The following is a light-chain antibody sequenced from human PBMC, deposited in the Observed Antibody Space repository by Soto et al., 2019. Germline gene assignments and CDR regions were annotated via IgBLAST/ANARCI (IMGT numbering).Light chain of an antibody. Sequence: QSVLTQHPSASGSPGQSFTISCTGTISDVGGYNYVSWYQQHPGKAPKLMIYEVTKRPAGVPDRFSGSKSGNTASLTVSGLQAEDEADYYCSSYAGSDNFVFGTGTKVTVL. CDR2: EVT. CDR3: SSYAGSDNFV. J-gene: IGLJ1*01. V-gene: IGLV2-8*01. CDR1: ISDVGGYNY.